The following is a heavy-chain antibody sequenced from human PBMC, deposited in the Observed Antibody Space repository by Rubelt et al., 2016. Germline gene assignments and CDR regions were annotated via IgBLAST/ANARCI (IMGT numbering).Heavy chain of an antibody. Sequence: NSGSIGYADSVKGRFTISRDNAKNSLYLQMNSLRAEDTALYYCAMQEKIRGFWSGYYYYGMDVWGQGTTVTVSS. CDR2: NSGSI. CDR3: AMQEKIRGFWSGYYYYGMDV. D-gene: IGHD3-3*01. V-gene: IGHV3-9*01. J-gene: IGHJ6*02.